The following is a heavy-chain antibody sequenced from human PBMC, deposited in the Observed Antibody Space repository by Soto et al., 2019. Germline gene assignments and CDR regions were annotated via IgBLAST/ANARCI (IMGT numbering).Heavy chain of an antibody. CDR2: ISYDGSNK. CDR1: GFTFSSYG. Sequence: PGGSLRLSCAASGFTFSSYGMHWVRQAPGKGLEWVGVISYDGSNKYYADSVKGRFTTTRDNSKNKQYLQMKSLRAEDTAVYYCSKDFGSWSYPHDYWGQGTLVTVSS. D-gene: IGHD3-10*01. CDR3: SKDFGSWSYPHDY. J-gene: IGHJ4*02. V-gene: IGHV3-30*18.